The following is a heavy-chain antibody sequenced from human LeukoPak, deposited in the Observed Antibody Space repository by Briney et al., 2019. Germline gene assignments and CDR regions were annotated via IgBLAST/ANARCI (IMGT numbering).Heavy chain of an antibody. CDR1: GYTFTSYD. V-gene: IGHV1-8*01. CDR2: MNPNSGNT. Sequence: ASVTVSCKASGYTFTSYDINWVRQAPGQGLEWMGWMNPNSGNTVYAQKFQGRVSMTRDTSISTAYMELSSLRSEDTAVYYCARAATYYYDSSGYANWFDPWGQGTLVTVSS. CDR3: ARAATYYYDSSGYANWFDP. D-gene: IGHD3-22*01. J-gene: IGHJ5*02.